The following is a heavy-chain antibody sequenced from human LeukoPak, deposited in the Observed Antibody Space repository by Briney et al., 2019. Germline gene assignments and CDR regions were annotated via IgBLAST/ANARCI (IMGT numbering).Heavy chain of an antibody. J-gene: IGHJ6*03. CDR3: ARHAFVDCSSTSCHPRGYYYYYMDV. CDR1: GYSFTSYW. Sequence: GESLKISCKGSGYSFTSYWIGWVRQMPGKGLEWMGIIYPGNSDTRYSPSFQGQVTISADKSISTAYLQWSSLKASDTAMYYCARHAFVDCSSTSCHPRGYYYYYMDVWGKGTTVTVSS. V-gene: IGHV5-51*01. D-gene: IGHD2-2*01. CDR2: IYPGNSDT.